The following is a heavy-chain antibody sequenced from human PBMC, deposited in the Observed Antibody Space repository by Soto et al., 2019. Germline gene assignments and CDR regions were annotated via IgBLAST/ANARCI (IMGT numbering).Heavy chain of an antibody. J-gene: IGHJ6*02. Sequence: GGSLRLSCEASGFTLSSYWMSWIRQAPGKGLEWVANTRQDGGQSYLVDSVQGRFTISRDNAKNSVYLQMNSLRAEDTAVYYCASRPYYYGSGSYFYGMDVWGQGTTVTVSS. CDR1: GFTLSSYW. D-gene: IGHD3-10*01. CDR3: ASRPYYYGSGSYFYGMDV. CDR2: TRQDGGQS. V-gene: IGHV3-7*01.